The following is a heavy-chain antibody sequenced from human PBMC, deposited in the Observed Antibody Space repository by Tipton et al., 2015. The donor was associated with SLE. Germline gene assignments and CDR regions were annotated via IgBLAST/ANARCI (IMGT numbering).Heavy chain of an antibody. D-gene: IGHD2-15*01. J-gene: IGHJ4*02. Sequence: TLSLTCTVSGGSINTYYWSWIRQPPGKGLEWIGYMYYSGSSSYNPSLKSRVTISVDTSKNQFSLTLTSVTAADTALYYCAREGLVDATSTVFDFWGQGTLVTVSS. CDR2: MYYSGSS. CDR1: GGSINTYY. CDR3: AREGLVDATSTVFDF. V-gene: IGHV4-59*12.